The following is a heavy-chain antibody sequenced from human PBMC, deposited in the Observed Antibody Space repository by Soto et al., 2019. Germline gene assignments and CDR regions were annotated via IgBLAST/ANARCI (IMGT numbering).Heavy chain of an antibody. D-gene: IGHD3-10*01. CDR2: ISAYSGHT. CDR1: GYNFTGYG. CDR3: VRDFGYWVGEFDAFHI. V-gene: IGHV1-18*01. Sequence: QVRLVQSGTEVKKPGASVKVSCTASGYNFTGYGVSWVRQAPGQGLEWMGWISAYSGHTFYAQKFQGRVTLTTDTSTSTAYMDLTSLTYGDTAVFYCVRDFGYWVGEFDAFHIWGPGTKVTVSA. J-gene: IGHJ3*02.